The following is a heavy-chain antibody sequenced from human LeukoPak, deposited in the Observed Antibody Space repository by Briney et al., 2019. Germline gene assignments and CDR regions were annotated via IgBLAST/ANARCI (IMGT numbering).Heavy chain of an antibody. CDR1: GFTFSSYA. Sequence: PGGSLRLSCAASGFTFSSYAMHWVRQAPGKGLEWVAVISYDGSNKYYADSVKGRFTISRDNSKNTLYLQMNGLRAEDTAVYYCARDPTWQSALPTYYFDYWGQGTLVTVSS. J-gene: IGHJ4*02. CDR3: ARDPTWQSALPTYYFDY. V-gene: IGHV3-30*04. D-gene: IGHD3-16*01. CDR2: ISYDGSNK.